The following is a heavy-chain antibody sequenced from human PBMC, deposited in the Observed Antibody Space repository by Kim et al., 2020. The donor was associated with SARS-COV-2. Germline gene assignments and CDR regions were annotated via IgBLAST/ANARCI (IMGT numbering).Heavy chain of an antibody. D-gene: IGHD3-10*01. V-gene: IGHV4-59*01. J-gene: IGHJ4*02. CDR3: ARSGEGITMVRGAYYYFDY. Sequence: SRVTISVATSKNQFSLKLSSVTAADTAVYYCARSGEGITMVRGAYYYFDYWGQGTLVTVSS.